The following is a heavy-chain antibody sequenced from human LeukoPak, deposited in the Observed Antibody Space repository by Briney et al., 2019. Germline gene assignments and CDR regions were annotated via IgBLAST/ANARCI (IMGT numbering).Heavy chain of an antibody. CDR1: GGSFSGYY. CDR2: INHSGST. Sequence: SETLSLTCAVYGGSFSGYYWSWICQPQGKGLEWIGEINHSGSTNYNPSLKSRVTISVDTSKNQFSLKLSSVTAADTAVYYCARGFPSYYDFWSGYYSWGQGTLVTVSS. CDR3: ARGFPSYYDFWSGYYS. V-gene: IGHV4-34*01. D-gene: IGHD3-3*01. J-gene: IGHJ4*02.